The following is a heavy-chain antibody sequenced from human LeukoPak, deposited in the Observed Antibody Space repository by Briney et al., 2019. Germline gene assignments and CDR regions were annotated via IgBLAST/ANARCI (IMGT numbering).Heavy chain of an antibody. D-gene: IGHD5-24*01. V-gene: IGHV3-64*02. CDR2: ILGNGHAS. J-gene: IGHJ4*02. Sequence: PGGSLRLSCVASGFTFSSYPMHWVRQAPDKGLEYLAAILGNGHASFYADSVKGRFTISRDNSKNTLYLQMNSLRAEDTAVYYCASSRDGYTRTGFDYWGQGTLVTVSS. CDR1: GFTFSSYP. CDR3: ASSRDGYTRTGFDY.